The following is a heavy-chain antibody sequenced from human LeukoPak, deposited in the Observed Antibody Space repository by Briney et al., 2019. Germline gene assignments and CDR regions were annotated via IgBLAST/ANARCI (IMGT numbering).Heavy chain of an antibody. D-gene: IGHD2-2*01. CDR2: ISGSGGST. CDR1: GFTFSSYA. Sequence: GGSLRLSCAASGFTFSSYAMSWVRQAPGKGLEWVSAISGSGGSTYYADSVKGRFTISRDNSKNTLYLQMYSLRAEDTAVYYCAKDHHCLYCTSTSCSQAFEYWGHGTLVTDSS. V-gene: IGHV3-23*01. J-gene: IGHJ4*01. CDR3: AKDHHCLYCTSTSCSQAFEY.